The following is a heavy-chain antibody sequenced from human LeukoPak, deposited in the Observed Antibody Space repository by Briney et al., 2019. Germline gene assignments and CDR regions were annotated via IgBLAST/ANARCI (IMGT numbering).Heavy chain of an antibody. D-gene: IGHD1-7*01. V-gene: IGHV4-39*01. CDR2: IYYSGST. Sequence: SETLSLTCTVSGGSISSSSYYWGWIRQPPGKGLEWIGSIYYSGSTYYNPSLKSRVTISVDTSKNQFSLKLSSVTAADTAVYYCARHRGGLELPCYYYKEVWGKGTTVTVSS. CDR3: ARHRGGLELPCYYYKEV. CDR1: GGSISSSSYY. J-gene: IGHJ6*03.